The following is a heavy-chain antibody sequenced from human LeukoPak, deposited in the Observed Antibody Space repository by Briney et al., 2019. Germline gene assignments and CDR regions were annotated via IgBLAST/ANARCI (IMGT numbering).Heavy chain of an antibody. CDR3: ARSPIFGVVINYNWFDP. CDR2: INHSGST. CDR1: GGSFSGYY. V-gene: IGHV4-34*01. D-gene: IGHD3-3*01. Sequence: SETLSLTCAVYGGSFSGYYWSWIRQPPGKGLEWIGKINHSGSTNYNPSLKSRVTISVDTSKNQFSLKLSSVTAADTAVYYCARSPIFGVVINYNWFDPWGQGTLVTVSS. J-gene: IGHJ5*02.